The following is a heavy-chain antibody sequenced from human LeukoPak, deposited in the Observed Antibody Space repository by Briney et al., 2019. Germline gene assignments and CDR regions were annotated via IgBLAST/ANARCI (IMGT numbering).Heavy chain of an antibody. Sequence: ASVKVSCKASGYTFTGYYMPWVRQAPGQGLEWMGWINPNNGGTNYAQKFQGRVTMTWDTSISTAYMELSRLRSDDTAVYYCARCPQQWLPNWFDPWGQGTLVTVSS. V-gene: IGHV1-2*02. CDR2: INPNNGGT. CDR3: ARCPQQWLPNWFDP. CDR1: GYTFTGYY. J-gene: IGHJ5*02. D-gene: IGHD6-19*01.